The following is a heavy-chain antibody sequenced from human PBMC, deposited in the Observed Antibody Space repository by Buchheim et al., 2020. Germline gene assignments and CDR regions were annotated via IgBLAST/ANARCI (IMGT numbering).Heavy chain of an antibody. V-gene: IGHV4-59*08. J-gene: IGHJ4*02. D-gene: IGHD6-13*01. CDR3: ARGGRAAATFDY. CDR1: GGSISSYY. Sequence: QVQLQESGPGLVKPSETLSLTCTVSGGSISSYYWSWIRQPPGKGLEWIGYIYYSGSTNYNTSLKSRVTISVDTSKNQFSLKLSSVTAADTAVYYCARGGRAAATFDYWGQGTL. CDR2: IYYSGST.